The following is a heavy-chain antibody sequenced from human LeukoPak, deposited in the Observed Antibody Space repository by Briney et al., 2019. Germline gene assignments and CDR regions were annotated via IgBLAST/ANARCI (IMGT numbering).Heavy chain of an antibody. CDR3: ARASVRLYLSSGWYTPFSY. CDR2: ISAYNGNT. D-gene: IGHD6-19*01. Sequence: GASVKVSCKASGYTFTSYGITWVRKAPGQGLEWMGWISAYNGNTNYAHKLKGRVTMTTDTSTNTPYMEMRSLRSEDTAVYYCARASVRLYLSSGWYTPFSYWGQGTLVTVSS. J-gene: IGHJ4*02. CDR1: GYTFTSYG. V-gene: IGHV1-18*01.